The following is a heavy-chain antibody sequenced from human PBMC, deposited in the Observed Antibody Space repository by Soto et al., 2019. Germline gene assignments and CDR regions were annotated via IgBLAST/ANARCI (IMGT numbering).Heavy chain of an antibody. Sequence: EVQLLESGGGLVQPGGSLRLSCAASGFTFNSYAMSWVRQAPGEGLQWVSGISDSGGSTFYADSVKGRFTISRDDSKNTLYLQMNSLRAEDSAIYYCAKDGGGSRLGDTDPIDNWGQGTLVTVSS. CDR2: ISDSGGST. D-gene: IGHD1-26*01. CDR1: GFTFNSYA. CDR3: AKDGGGSRLGDTDPIDN. J-gene: IGHJ4*02. V-gene: IGHV3-23*01.